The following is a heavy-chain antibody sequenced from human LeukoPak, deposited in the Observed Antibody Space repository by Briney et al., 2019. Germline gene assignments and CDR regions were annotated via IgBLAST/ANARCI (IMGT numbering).Heavy chain of an antibody. CDR3: VRDSRHHRFLDWDWFDP. J-gene: IGHJ5*02. V-gene: IGHV3-21*01. CDR1: GFTFGDLW. Sequence: GGTLRLSCVASGFTFGDLWGNWVRQAPGKVLEWISTITSSGRSIYYRDSVKGRFTISRDNVKNSLYLQMNSLRAEDTAVYYCVRDSRHHRFLDWDWFDPWGQGTLVTVSS. CDR2: ITSSGRSI. D-gene: IGHD2/OR15-2a*01.